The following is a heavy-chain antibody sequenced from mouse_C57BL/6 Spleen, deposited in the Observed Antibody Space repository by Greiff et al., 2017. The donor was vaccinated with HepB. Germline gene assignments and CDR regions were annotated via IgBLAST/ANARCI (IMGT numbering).Heavy chain of an antibody. CDR1: GFTFSDYG. D-gene: IGHD2-4*01. J-gene: IGHJ2*01. V-gene: IGHV5-17*01. CDR2: ISSGSSTI. Sequence: EVMLVESGGGLVKPGGSLKLSCAASGFTFSDYGMHWVRQAPEKGLEWVGYISSGSSTIYYADTVKGRFTISRDNAKNTLFLQMTSLMSEDTAMYYCARTIYDSYYFDYWGQGTTLTVSS. CDR3: ARTIYDSYYFDY.